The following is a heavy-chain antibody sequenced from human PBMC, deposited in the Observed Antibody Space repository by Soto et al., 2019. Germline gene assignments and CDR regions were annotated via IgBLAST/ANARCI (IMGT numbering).Heavy chain of an antibody. V-gene: IGHV4-28*01. CDR2: IYYSGTT. CDR3: ARREIQGPIDY. CDR1: GYSISSSNW. Sequence: SETLSLTCAVSGYSISSSNWWGWIRQPPGKGLEWIGYIYYSGTTYYNPSLKSRVTMSVDTSKNQFSLKLTSVTAVDTAVDYCARREIQGPIDYWGQGTLVTVAS. J-gene: IGHJ4*02. D-gene: IGHD1-26*01.